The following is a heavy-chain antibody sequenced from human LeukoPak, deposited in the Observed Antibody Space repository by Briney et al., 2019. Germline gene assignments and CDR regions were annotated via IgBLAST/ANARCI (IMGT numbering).Heavy chain of an antibody. J-gene: IGHJ4*02. CDR2: IYSGGST. Sequence: GGSLRLSCAASGFTVSSNYMSWVRQAPGKGLEWVSVIYSGGSTYYADSVKGRFTISRDNSKNTLYLQMNSLRAEDTAVYYCARGLTVTNSYYFGYWGQGTLVTVSS. V-gene: IGHV3-53*01. D-gene: IGHD4-11*01. CDR1: GFTVSSNY. CDR3: ARGLTVTNSYYFGY.